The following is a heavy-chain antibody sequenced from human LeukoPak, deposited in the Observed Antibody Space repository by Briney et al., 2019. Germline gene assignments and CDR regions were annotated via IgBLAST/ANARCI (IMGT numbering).Heavy chain of an antibody. Sequence: ASVKVSCKASGYTFTGYYMHWVRQAPGQGLEWMGWINPNSGGTSYAQKFQGRVTMTRDTSISTAYMELSRLRSDDTAVYYCARALRPLIVGAANAFDIWGQGTMVTVPS. V-gene: IGHV1-2*02. J-gene: IGHJ3*02. CDR3: ARALRPLIVGAANAFDI. CDR1: GYTFTGYY. CDR2: INPNSGGT. D-gene: IGHD1-26*01.